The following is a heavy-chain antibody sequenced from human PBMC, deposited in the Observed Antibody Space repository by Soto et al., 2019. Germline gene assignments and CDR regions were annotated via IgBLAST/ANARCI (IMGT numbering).Heavy chain of an antibody. CDR2: TYYRSKWYN. V-gene: IGHV6-1*01. D-gene: IGHD6-19*01. Sequence: SQTLSLTCAISGDSVSSNSAAWNWIRQSPSRGLEWLGRTYYRSKWYNDYAVSVKSRITINPDTSKNQFSLQLNSVTPEDTAVYYCAREPRQLLVRGHYYYYGMDVWGQGTMVTVSS. CDR3: AREPRQLLVRGHYYYYGMDV. J-gene: IGHJ6*02. CDR1: GDSVSSNSAA.